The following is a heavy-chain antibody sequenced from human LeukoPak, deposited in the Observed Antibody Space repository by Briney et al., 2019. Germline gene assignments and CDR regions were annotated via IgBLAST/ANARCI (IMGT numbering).Heavy chain of an antibody. J-gene: IGHJ4*02. D-gene: IGHD2-2*01. V-gene: IGHV3-23*01. Sequence: GGSLRLSCAASGFTFSSYAMSWVRQAPGKGLEWVSAISGSGGSTYYADSVKGRFIISRDNSKNTLYLQMTSLRAEDTAVYFCAKVHTSSWSHWGQGTLVTVSS. CDR3: AKVHTSSWSH. CDR2: ISGSGGST. CDR1: GFTFSSYA.